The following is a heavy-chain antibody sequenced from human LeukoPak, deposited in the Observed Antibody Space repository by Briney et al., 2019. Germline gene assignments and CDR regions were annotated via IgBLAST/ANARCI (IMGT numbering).Heavy chain of an antibody. CDR3: ARWPTGYRSSWFDY. Sequence: ASVKVSCKVSGYTLTELSMHWVRQAPGKGLEWMGGFDPEDGETIYAQKFQGRVTMTEDTSTDTAYMELSSLRSEDTAVYYCARWPTGYRSSWFDYWGQGTLVTVSS. CDR2: FDPEDGET. D-gene: IGHD6-13*01. J-gene: IGHJ4*02. V-gene: IGHV1-24*01. CDR1: GYTLTELS.